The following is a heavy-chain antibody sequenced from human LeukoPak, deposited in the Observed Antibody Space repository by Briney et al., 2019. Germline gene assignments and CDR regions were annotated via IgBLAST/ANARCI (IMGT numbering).Heavy chain of an antibody. D-gene: IGHD2-21*02. CDR2: FSAYNGNT. Sequence: ASVKVSCKASGYTFTSYGISWVRQAPWQGLEWMGWFSAYNGNTNYAQKLQGRVTMTTDTSTSTAYMELRSLRSDDTAVYYCARGANCGGDCYLTGDAFDIWGQGTMVTVSS. J-gene: IGHJ3*02. V-gene: IGHV1-18*01. CDR1: GYTFTSYG. CDR3: ARGANCGGDCYLTGDAFDI.